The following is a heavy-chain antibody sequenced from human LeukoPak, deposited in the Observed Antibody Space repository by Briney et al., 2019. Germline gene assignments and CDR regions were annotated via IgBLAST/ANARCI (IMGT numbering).Heavy chain of an antibody. CDR3: ARLSGYDEYPDY. CDR2: ISVYNGNT. V-gene: IGHV1-18*01. J-gene: IGHJ4*02. Sequence: ASVKVSCKASGYIFSSYGISWVRQAPGQGLEWMGWISVYNGNTNYAQKLQGRVTMTTGTSTSTAYMELRSLRSDDTAVYYCARLSGYDEYPDYWGQGTLVTVSS. D-gene: IGHD6-13*01. CDR1: GYIFSSYG.